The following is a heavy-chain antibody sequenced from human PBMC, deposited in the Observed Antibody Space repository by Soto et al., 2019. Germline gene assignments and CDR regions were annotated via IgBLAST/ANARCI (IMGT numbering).Heavy chain of an antibody. V-gene: IGHV5-10-1*01. Sequence: ESLTISCKGSGYSFAGYWITWVRQKPGKGLECMGRIDPSDSQTYYSPSFRGHVTISVTKSITTVFLQWSSLRASDTAMYYCARQIYDSDTGPNFQYYFDSWGQGTPVTVSS. J-gene: IGHJ4*02. CDR2: IDPSDSQT. CDR3: ARQIYDSDTGPNFQYYFDS. D-gene: IGHD3-22*01. CDR1: GYSFAGYW.